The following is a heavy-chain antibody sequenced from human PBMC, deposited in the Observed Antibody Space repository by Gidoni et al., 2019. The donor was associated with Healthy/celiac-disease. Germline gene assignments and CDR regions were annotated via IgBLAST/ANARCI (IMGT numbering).Heavy chain of an antibody. Sequence: QVQLQQWGAALLTPSETLSLTCAVYGGSFSGYYWSWLRQPPGKGLEWIGEINHSGSTNYNPSLKSRVTISVDTSKNQFSLKLSSVTAADTAVYYCARGDYCSSTSCRPDYWGQGTLVTVSS. V-gene: IGHV4-34*01. J-gene: IGHJ4*02. D-gene: IGHD2-2*01. CDR2: INHSGST. CDR1: GGSFSGYY. CDR3: ARGDYCSSTSCRPDY.